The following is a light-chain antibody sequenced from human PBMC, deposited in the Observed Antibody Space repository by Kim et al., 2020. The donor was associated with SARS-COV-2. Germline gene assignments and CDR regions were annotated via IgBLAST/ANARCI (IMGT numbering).Light chain of an antibody. V-gene: IGKV1-5*01. Sequence: SASVGDRITITCRASQDIHKWLAWFQQKPGKAPKLLISEASSLKSGVPSRFSGSGFGPHFTLTISSLQPDDCATYYCQQYVSPSRTFGQGTKLEI. CDR1: QDIHKW. CDR2: EAS. CDR3: QQYVSPSRT. J-gene: IGKJ2*01.